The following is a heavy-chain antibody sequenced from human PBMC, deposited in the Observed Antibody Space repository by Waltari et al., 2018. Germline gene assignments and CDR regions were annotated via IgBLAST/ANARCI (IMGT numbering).Heavy chain of an antibody. CDR3: TTSSYCGTTTCYQYYGMDV. V-gene: IGHV1-69*02. D-gene: IGHD2-2*01. J-gene: IGHJ6*02. CDR1: GGTFSSYT. Sequence: QVQLVQSGAEVKKPGSSVKVSCKASGGTFSSYTISWVRQAPGQGLEWMGRIIPSLGIANYAQKFQDRLAITADESTSTAYMELSSLRSEDTAAYYCTTSSYCGTTTCYQYYGMDVWGQGTTVTVSS. CDR2: IIPSLGIA.